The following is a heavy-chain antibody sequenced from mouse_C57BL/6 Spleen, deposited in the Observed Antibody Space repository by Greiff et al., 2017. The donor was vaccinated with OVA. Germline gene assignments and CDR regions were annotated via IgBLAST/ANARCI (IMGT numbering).Heavy chain of an antibody. Sequence: QVQLQQSGAELVRPGASVTLSCKASGYTFTDYEMHWVKQTPVHGLEWIGAIDPETGGTAYNQKFKGKAILTADKSSSTADMELRSLTSEDSAVYYCTRDSSGYGFAYWGQGTLVTVSA. CDR1: GYTFTDYE. CDR3: TRDSSGYGFAY. D-gene: IGHD3-2*02. J-gene: IGHJ3*01. V-gene: IGHV1-15*01. CDR2: IDPETGGT.